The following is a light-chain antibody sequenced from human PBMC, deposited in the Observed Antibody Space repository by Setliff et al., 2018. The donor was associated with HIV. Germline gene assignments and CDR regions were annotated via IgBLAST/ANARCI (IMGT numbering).Light chain of an antibody. CDR2: EVS. CDR3: SSYTSSSTLEV. J-gene: IGLJ1*01. V-gene: IGLV2-14*01. Sequence: ALAQPASVSGSPGQSITISCTGTSSDVGGYNYVSWYQQHPGKAPKLMIYEVSNRPSGVSNRFSGSKSGNTASLTISGLQAEDEADYYCSSYTSSSTLEVFGTGTKGTVL. CDR1: SSDVGGYNY.